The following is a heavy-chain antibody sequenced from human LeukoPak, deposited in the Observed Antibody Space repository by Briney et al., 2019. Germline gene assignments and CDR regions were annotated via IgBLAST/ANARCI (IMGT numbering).Heavy chain of an antibody. CDR2: IYSGGST. D-gene: IGHD7-27*01. Sequence: GGSLRLSCAASGFTVSSNYMNWVRQAPGKGLEWVSVIYSGGSTYYADSVKGRFTISRDRSKNTLYLQMNSLRAEDTAVYYCARRSPNNWGSDYWGQGTLVTVSS. V-gene: IGHV3-66*04. J-gene: IGHJ4*02. CDR1: GFTVSSNY. CDR3: ARRSPNNWGSDY.